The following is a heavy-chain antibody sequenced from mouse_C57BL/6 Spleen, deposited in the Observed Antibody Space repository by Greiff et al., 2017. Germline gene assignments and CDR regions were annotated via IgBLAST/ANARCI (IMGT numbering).Heavy chain of an antibody. Sequence: EVQLQESGAELVKPGASVKLSCTASGFNIKDYYMHWVKQRTEQGLEWIGRIDPEDGETKYAPKFPGKATITADTSSNTAYLQLSSLTSEDTAVYYCAFSSRFAYWGQGTLGTVSA. CDR3: AFSSRFAY. D-gene: IGHD1-1*01. CDR1: GFNIKDYY. CDR2: IDPEDGET. V-gene: IGHV14-2*01. J-gene: IGHJ3*01.